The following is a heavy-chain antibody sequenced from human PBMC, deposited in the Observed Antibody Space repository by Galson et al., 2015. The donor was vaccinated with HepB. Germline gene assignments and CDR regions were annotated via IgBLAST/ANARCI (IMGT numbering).Heavy chain of an antibody. J-gene: IGHJ4*02. Sequence: SLRLSCAASGFTFSSYAMHWVRQAPGKGLEWVAVISYDGSNKYYADSVKGRFTISRDNSKNTLYLQMNSLRAEDTAVYYCAKDLGVYDSPFDYWGQGTLVTVSS. CDR1: GFTFSSYA. CDR2: ISYDGSNK. V-gene: IGHV3-30-3*01. CDR3: AKDLGVYDSPFDY. D-gene: IGHD3-3*01.